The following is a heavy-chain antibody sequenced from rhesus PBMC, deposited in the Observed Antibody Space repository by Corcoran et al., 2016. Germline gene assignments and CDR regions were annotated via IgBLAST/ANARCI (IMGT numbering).Heavy chain of an antibody. V-gene: IGHV4S14*01. Sequence: QVQLQESGPGLVKPSETLSLTCAVSGGSISGYYYWSWIRQPPGKGLELIWCIYGSGGRNYLCPSLKSRVTLSVDTSKNQFSLKLSSVTAADTAVYYCASAVTGTNYFDYWGQGVLVTVSS. J-gene: IGHJ4*01. D-gene: IGHD1-26*01. CDR3: ASAVTGTNYFDY. CDR1: GGSISGYYY. CDR2: IYGSGGRN.